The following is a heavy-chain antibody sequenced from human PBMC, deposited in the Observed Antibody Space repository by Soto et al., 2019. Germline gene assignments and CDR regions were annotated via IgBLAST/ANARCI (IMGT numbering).Heavy chain of an antibody. CDR3: ARYTNRWSSFDY. Sequence: PSETLSLTCTVSGDFFSNYYWSWVRQPPGKGLEWIGYSSYGVGTHYNPSLKSRVTISLDTSKNQISLKLSSVTAADTALYYCARYTNRWSSFDYWGQGTRVTVSS. CDR2: SSYGVGT. V-gene: IGHV4-59*01. J-gene: IGHJ4*02. CDR1: GDFFSNYY. D-gene: IGHD2-2*02.